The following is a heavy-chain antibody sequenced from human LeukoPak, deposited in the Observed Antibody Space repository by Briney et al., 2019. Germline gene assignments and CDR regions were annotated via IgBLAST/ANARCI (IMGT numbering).Heavy chain of an antibody. V-gene: IGHV3-9*01. CDR2: ISWNSGSI. CDR3: ANLGPGYYYGMDV. J-gene: IGHJ6*02. CDR1: GFTFDDYA. Sequence: GRSLRLSCAASGFTFDDYAMHWVRQAPGKGLEWVSGISWNSGSIGYADSVKGRFTISRDNAKNSLYLQMNSLRAEDTALYYCANLGPGYYYGMDVWGQGTTVTVSS. D-gene: IGHD7-27*01.